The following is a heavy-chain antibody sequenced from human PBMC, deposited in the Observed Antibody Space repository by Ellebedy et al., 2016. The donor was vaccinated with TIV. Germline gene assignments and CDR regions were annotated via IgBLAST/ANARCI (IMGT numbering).Heavy chain of an antibody. J-gene: IGHJ4*02. CDR1: GDSMRTFF. D-gene: IGHD4-23*01. CDR3: VRDDTVGNFDY. Sequence: MPSETLSLTCSLSGDSMRTFFWTWIRQSAGRGLEWLGRISTTGRMSHNPSLESRVSISVDTSKNQFSLILRSVTAAETAVYFCVRDDTVGNFDYWGQGAPVIVSS. CDR2: ISTTGRM. V-gene: IGHV4-4*07.